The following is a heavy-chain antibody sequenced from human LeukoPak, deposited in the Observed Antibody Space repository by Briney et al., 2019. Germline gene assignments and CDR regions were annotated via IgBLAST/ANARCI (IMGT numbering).Heavy chain of an antibody. CDR1: GLPFSSFA. Sequence: GGSLRPPFAAPGLPFSSFAMSWVRQAPGKGLGWVSAFSGSGGSTYYADSVKGRFTISRDNSKNTLYLQMNSLRAEDTAVYYCAKAFRGIVVVTALFDYWGQGTLVTVSS. V-gene: IGHV3-23*01. CDR2: FSGSGGST. J-gene: IGHJ4*02. D-gene: IGHD2-21*02. CDR3: AKAFRGIVVVTALFDY.